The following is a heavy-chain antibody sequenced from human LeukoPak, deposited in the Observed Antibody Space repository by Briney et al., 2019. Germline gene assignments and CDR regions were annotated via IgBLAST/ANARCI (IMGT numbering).Heavy chain of an antibody. D-gene: IGHD1-26*01. CDR2: INHSGST. V-gene: IGHV4-34*01. Sequence: SETLSLTRAVYGGSFSGYYWSWIRQPPGKGLEWIGEINHSGSTNYNPSLKSRVTISVDTSKNQFSLKLSSVTAADTAVYYCARERSGSYYYCGMDVWGQGTTVTVSS. CDR1: GGSFSGYY. J-gene: IGHJ6*02. CDR3: ARERSGSYYYCGMDV.